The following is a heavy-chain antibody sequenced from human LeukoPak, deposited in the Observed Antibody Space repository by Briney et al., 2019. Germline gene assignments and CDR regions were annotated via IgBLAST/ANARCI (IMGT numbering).Heavy chain of an antibody. D-gene: IGHD3-22*01. V-gene: IGHV3-66*01. CDR1: GFTASSNY. Sequence: GGSLRLSCAASGFTASSNYMSWVRQAPGKGLEWVSVIYSGGSTYYADSVKGRFTISRDNSKNTLYLQMNSLRAEDTAVYYCARVRYYYDSSGYPFDYWGQGTLVTVSS. CDR2: IYSGGST. J-gene: IGHJ4*02. CDR3: ARVRYYYDSSGYPFDY.